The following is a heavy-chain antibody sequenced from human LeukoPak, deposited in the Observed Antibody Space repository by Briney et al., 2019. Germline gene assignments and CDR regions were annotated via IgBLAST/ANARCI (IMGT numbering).Heavy chain of an antibody. Sequence: GGSLRLSCAPSGFTFDEYAMHWGRQAPREGLEWVSLISWDVGSTYYADSVKGRFTISRDNSKNSLYLQMNSLRAEDTALYYCAKDRRGSYYYYYYMDVWGKGTTVTVSS. CDR2: ISWDVGST. D-gene: IGHD1-26*01. J-gene: IGHJ6*03. CDR3: AKDRRGSYYYYYYMDV. CDR1: GFTFDEYA. V-gene: IGHV3-43D*03.